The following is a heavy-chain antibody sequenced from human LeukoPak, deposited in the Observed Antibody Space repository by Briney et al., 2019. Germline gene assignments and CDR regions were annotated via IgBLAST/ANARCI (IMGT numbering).Heavy chain of an antibody. CDR1: GYSFTDYY. J-gene: IGHJ5*02. CDR2: INPNSGGT. CDR3: ARADRLHGGPYLIGP. Sequence: ASVKVSCKTSGYSFTDYYMHWVRQAPGQGLEWMGWINPNSGGTSSAQKFQGRVTMTRDTSITTVYMEVSWLTSDDTAIYYCARADRLHGGPYLIGPWGQETLVTVSS. D-gene: IGHD2-21*01. V-gene: IGHV1-2*02.